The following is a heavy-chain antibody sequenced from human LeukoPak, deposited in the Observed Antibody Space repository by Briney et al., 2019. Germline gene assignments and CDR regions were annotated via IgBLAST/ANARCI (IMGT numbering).Heavy chain of an antibody. D-gene: IGHD3-10*01. CDR1: GGSITGYF. CDR3: ARGNRRLGYYGSRSRLPYDS. Sequence: SETLSLTCTVSGGSITGYFWSWIRQPPGEGLEWIGYIYYSGSTNYNPSLKSRVTISVDTSKNQFSLKLSSVTAADTAVYFCARGNRRLGYYGSRSRLPYDSWGQGTLVTVSS. V-gene: IGHV4-59*08. CDR2: IYYSGST. J-gene: IGHJ5*02.